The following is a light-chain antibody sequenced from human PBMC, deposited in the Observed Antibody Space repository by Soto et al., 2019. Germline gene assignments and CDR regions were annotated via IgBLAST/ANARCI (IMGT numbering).Light chain of an antibody. Sequence: QSVLTQPPSASGTPGQRVTIPCSGSSSNIGSNTVNWYQQLPGTAPKLLIYSNNQRPSGVPDRFSGSKSGTSGSLDISGLQSEDEADYYCAAWDDSLNGQVFGGGTQLTVL. CDR1: SSNIGSNT. CDR3: AAWDDSLNGQV. V-gene: IGLV1-44*01. J-gene: IGLJ2*01. CDR2: SNN.